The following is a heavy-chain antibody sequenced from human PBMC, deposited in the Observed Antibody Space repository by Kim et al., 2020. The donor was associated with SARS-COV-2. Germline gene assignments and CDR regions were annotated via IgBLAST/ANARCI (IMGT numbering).Heavy chain of an antibody. D-gene: IGHD2-2*01. CDR2: VSGSGSAT. Sequence: GGSLRLSCATSGFTFSSFAISWVRQAPGKGLEWVSSVSGSGSATYYADSVKGRFTISRDNSKNTLYLELNSLRAEDTAVYYCAKAAGKYPEYNWFDPWG. V-gene: IGHV3-23*01. J-gene: IGHJ5*02. CDR1: GFTFSSFA. CDR3: AKAAGKYPEYNWFDP.